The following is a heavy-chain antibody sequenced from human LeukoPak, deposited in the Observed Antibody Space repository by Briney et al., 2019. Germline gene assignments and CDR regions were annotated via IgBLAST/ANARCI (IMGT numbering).Heavy chain of an antibody. CDR1: GYSISSGYY. Sequence: SETLSLTCAVSGYSISSGYYWGWIRQPPGKGLEWIGNINHSGSTYYNPSLKSRVTISVDTSKNQFSLNLSSVTAADTAVHYCAGGIVGVHAYWGQGTLVTVSS. V-gene: IGHV4-38-2*01. CDR2: INHSGST. D-gene: IGHD1-26*01. CDR3: AGGIVGVHAY. J-gene: IGHJ4*02.